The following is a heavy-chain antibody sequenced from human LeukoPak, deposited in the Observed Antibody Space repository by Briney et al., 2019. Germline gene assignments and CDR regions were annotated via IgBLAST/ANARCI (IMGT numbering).Heavy chain of an antibody. CDR1: EYSFTSYW. V-gene: IGHV5-51*01. CDR3: ARRVYYYYYLDV. CDR2: IYPGGCET. Sequence: GESLNISGKASEYSFTSYWIGWVRQIRVKGLEWMGLIYPGGCETNYSPCFQGEVTFSADKYISTAYLQWSSLTAADSAMYYCARRVYYYYYLDVWGKGTTVTVSS. J-gene: IGHJ6*03.